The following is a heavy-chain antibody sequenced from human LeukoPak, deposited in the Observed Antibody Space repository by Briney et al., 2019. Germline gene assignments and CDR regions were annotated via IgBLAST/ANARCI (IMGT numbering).Heavy chain of an antibody. Sequence: PGGSLRLSCAASGFTFSSYAMTWVRQSPGKGLEWVSSISGSGGSTYYADSVKGRFTISRDNSKNTLYLQMSSLRAEDTAVYYCAKLPGSTTVGHWGQGTLVIVSS. CDR1: GFTFSSYA. D-gene: IGHD1-26*01. V-gene: IGHV3-23*01. CDR2: ISGSGGST. CDR3: AKLPGSTTVGH. J-gene: IGHJ4*02.